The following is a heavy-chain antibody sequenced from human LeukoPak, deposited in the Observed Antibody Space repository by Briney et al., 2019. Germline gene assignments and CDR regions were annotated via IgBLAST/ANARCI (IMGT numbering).Heavy chain of an antibody. CDR1: GYTFTGYY. D-gene: IGHD3-3*01. Sequence: GASVKVSCKASGYTFTGYYMHWVRQAPGQGLEWMGWINPNSGGTNYAQKFQGRVTMTRDTSISTAYMELSRLRSDDTAVYYCARGSESNFWSGYSPWGQGTLVTFSS. CDR3: ARGSESNFWSGYSP. V-gene: IGHV1-2*02. CDR2: INPNSGGT. J-gene: IGHJ4*02.